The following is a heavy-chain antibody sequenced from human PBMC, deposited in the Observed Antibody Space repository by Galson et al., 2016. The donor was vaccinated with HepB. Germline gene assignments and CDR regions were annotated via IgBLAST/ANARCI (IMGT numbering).Heavy chain of an antibody. CDR1: GASITSNHW. Sequence: ETLSLTCAVSGASITSNHWWSWVRQPPGKGLEWIGEIFPSGSTNYIPALRSRVSISLDKSENQFSLKMTSVTAADTAVYYCARQGRWSIEYWGQGILVTVSS. V-gene: IGHV4-4*02. J-gene: IGHJ4*02. CDR2: IFPSGST. CDR3: ARQGRWSIEY. D-gene: IGHD4-23*01.